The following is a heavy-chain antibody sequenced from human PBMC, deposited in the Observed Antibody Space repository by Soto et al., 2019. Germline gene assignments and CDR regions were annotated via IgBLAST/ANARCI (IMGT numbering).Heavy chain of an antibody. Sequence: GGSLRLSCAASGFTFSSYAMSWVRQAPGKGLEWVSTISASGVNTYYADSAKGRFTISRDNSNNTQYLQMNSLRVEDTAVYYCAKGQGVGGIYSLDYWGQGALVTVSS. D-gene: IGHD1-26*01. CDR1: GFTFSSYA. CDR2: ISASGVNT. J-gene: IGHJ4*02. CDR3: AKGQGVGGIYSLDY. V-gene: IGHV3-23*01.